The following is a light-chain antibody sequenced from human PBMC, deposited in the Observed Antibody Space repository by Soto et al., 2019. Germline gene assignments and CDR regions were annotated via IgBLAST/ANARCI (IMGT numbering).Light chain of an antibody. CDR2: AAS. CDR1: QDISRY. V-gene: IGKV1-9*01. J-gene: IGKJ3*01. Sequence: DIQLTQSPSFLSASVGDRVTITCRASQDISRYLAWYQQKARKAPKLLIYAASTLQKGVPSRFSGSGSGTEFTLTISSLEPDDFATYYCHQLNTYPLFTFGPGTEVDI. CDR3: HQLNTYPLFT.